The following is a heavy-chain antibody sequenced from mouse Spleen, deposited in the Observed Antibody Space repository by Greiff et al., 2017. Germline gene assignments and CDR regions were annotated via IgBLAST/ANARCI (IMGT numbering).Heavy chain of an antibody. J-gene: IGHJ4*01. V-gene: IGHV1-80*01. D-gene: IGHD3-3*01. Sequence: QVQLKESGAELVRPGSSVKISCKASGYAFSSYWMNWVKQRPGQGLEWIGQIYPGDGDTNYNGKFKGKATLTADKSSSTAYMQLSSLTSEDSAVYFCARRAGYYYAMDYWGQGTSVTVSS. CDR2: IYPGDGDT. CDR3: ARRAGYYYAMDY. CDR1: GYAFSSYW.